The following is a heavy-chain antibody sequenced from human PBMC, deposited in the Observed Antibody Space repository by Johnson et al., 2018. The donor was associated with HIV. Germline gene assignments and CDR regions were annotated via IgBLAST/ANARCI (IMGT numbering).Heavy chain of an antibody. CDR2: ISFDGSNK. V-gene: IGHV3-30*04. J-gene: IGHJ3*02. Sequence: QVQLVESGGGVVRPGGSLRLSCSASGFTFRSYAMHWVRHAPCKVLEWVAVISFDGSNKYYADSVKGRFSISRDNSKNTIYRQKNSLRAEDTAVYYCAKDKMYSDSSGSKEGGVAFDIWGQGTMVTVSS. CDR3: AKDKMYSDSSGSKEGGVAFDI. D-gene: IGHD3-22*01. CDR1: GFTFRSYA.